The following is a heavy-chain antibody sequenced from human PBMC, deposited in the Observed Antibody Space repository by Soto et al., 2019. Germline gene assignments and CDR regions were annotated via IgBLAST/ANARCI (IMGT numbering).Heavy chain of an antibody. Sequence: GGSLRLSCAASGFTFSSYGMHWVRQAPGNGLEWVAVIWYDGSNKYYADSVKGRFTISRDNSKNTLYLQMNSLRAEDTAVYYCARDTVNLDTAMVQDLDYYGMDVWGQGTTVTISS. CDR1: GFTFSSYG. CDR3: ARDTVNLDTAMVQDLDYYGMDV. J-gene: IGHJ6*02. D-gene: IGHD5-18*01. CDR2: IWYDGSNK. V-gene: IGHV3-33*01.